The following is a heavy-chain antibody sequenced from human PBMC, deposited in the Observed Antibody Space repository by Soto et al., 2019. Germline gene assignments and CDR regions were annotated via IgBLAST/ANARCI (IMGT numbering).Heavy chain of an antibody. Sequence: GGSLRLSCAASGFTFSSYPMHWVRQAPGKGLDWVSIIYSGGNTNYADSVRGRFTVSRDISKNTLYLQMNGLRDGDTAIYYCARDKALVVPSFVNSDYYYYAMDVWGQGTTVTVSS. D-gene: IGHD2-2*01. V-gene: IGHV3-66*01. CDR2: IYSGGNT. J-gene: IGHJ6*02. CDR3: ARDKALVVPSFVNSDYYYYAMDV. CDR1: GFTFSSYP.